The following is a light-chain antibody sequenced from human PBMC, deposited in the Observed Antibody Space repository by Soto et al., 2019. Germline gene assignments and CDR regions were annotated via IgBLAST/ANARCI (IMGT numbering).Light chain of an antibody. CDR3: SSYTSSRTLV. CDR1: SSDVGAYNY. J-gene: IGLJ1*01. V-gene: IGLV2-14*01. Sequence: QSVLTQPASVSGSPGQSITISRTGTSSDVGAYNYVSWYQQHPGKAPKLMIYEVSNRPSGVSHRFSGSKSDKTASLTISGLQTDDEADYYCSSYTSSRTLVFGTGTKVTVL. CDR2: EVS.